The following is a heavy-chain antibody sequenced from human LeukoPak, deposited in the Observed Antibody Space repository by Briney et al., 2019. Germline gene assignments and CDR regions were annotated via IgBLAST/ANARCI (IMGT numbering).Heavy chain of an antibody. CDR2: INHSGST. CDR3: ARPHDYGDYYFDY. V-gene: IGHV4-34*01. J-gene: IGHJ4*02. D-gene: IGHD4-17*01. Sequence: SETLSLTCAVYGGSFSGYYWSWIRQPPGKGLEWIGEINHSGSTNYNPSLKSRVTISVDTSKNQFSLKLSSVTAADTAVYYCARPHDYGDYYFDYWGQGTLVTVSS. CDR1: GGSFSGYY.